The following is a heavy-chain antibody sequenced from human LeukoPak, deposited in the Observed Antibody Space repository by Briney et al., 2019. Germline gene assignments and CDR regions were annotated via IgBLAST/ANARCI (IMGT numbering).Heavy chain of an antibody. CDR2: IYYSGST. CDR3: ASRVKTWVTPSGDNWFDP. Sequence: SETLSLTCTVSGGSISTYNWNWIRQPPGKGLEWIGYIYYSGSTNYNPSLKGRVTMSVDTSKNQFSLGLTSVTAADAAVYYCASRVKTWVTPSGDNWFDPWGQGTLVTVSS. J-gene: IGHJ5*02. CDR1: GGSISTYN. D-gene: IGHD2-21*02. V-gene: IGHV4-59*08.